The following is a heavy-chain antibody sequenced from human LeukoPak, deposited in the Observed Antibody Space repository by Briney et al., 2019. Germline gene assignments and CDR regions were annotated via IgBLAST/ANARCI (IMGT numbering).Heavy chain of an antibody. J-gene: IGHJ4*02. V-gene: IGHV4-59*01. D-gene: IGHD3-10*01. Sequence: SETLSLTCTVSGGSISTYFWSWIRQPPGKGLEWIGYVYYSGSTSYSPSLRSRVTISVDTSKNQFSLKLSSVTAADTAVYYCARSYYSSGSYYDFDYWGQGTLVTVSS. CDR1: GGSISTYF. CDR3: ARSYYSSGSYYDFDY. CDR2: VYYSGST.